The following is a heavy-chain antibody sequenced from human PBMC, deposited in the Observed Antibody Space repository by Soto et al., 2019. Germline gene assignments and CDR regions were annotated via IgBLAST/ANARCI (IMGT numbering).Heavy chain of an antibody. CDR3: VRLYCRGGACPYYHYYSMDV. Sequence: SETLSLTCAVSGGSVTTGNWWGCVRQPPGRGLEWIGEVFHTGSTSYNPSLKSRVTLSVDKSKNQFSLKLSSVTAADTAVYYCVRLYCRGGACPYYHYYSMDVWGQGTTVTVSS. J-gene: IGHJ6*02. CDR1: GGSVTTGNW. D-gene: IGHD2-15*01. CDR2: VFHTGST. V-gene: IGHV4-4*02.